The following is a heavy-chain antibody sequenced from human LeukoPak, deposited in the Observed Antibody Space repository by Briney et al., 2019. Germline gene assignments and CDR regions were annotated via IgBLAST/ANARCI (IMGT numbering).Heavy chain of an antibody. J-gene: IGHJ5*02. D-gene: IGHD6-13*01. CDR1: GFTLSSFG. Sequence: GGSLRLSCATSGFTLSSFGMHWVRQAPGKGLEWVALISYDGSNEYYADSVKGRFTISRDNSKNTLYLQMNSLRAEDTAVYYCARPPARYSSSSWGQGTLVTVSS. CDR3: ARPPARYSSSS. CDR2: ISYDGSNE. V-gene: IGHV3-30*03.